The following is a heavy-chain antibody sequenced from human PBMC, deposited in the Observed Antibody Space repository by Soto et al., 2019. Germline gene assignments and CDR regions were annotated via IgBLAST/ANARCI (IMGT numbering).Heavy chain of an antibody. J-gene: IGHJ4*02. D-gene: IGHD3-10*01. CDR1: GFTFNNYA. V-gene: IGHV3-23*01. CDR2: ISGGGDTT. Sequence: EVQLLESGGGLVQPGGSLRLSCAASGFTFNNYAMTWVRQAPGKGLEWVSAISGGGDTTSYADSVQGLFTVSRDGSKKTMYLQMSSLRAEDTALYYCAKGRGGSGSLTPRVDFWGQGTLVTVSS. CDR3: AKGRGGSGSLTPRVDF.